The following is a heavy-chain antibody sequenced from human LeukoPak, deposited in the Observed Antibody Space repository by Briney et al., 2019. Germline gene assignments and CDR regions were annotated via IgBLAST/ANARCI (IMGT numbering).Heavy chain of an antibody. Sequence: GGSLRLSCAASGFTFSGYWMSWVRQAPGKGLEWAANIKQDGSEKYYVDSMKGRFTVSRDNAKNSLYLQMNSLRVEDTAVYYCARGGSSTSCYGCYYYYYMDVWGKGTTVTISS. J-gene: IGHJ6*03. D-gene: IGHD2-2*01. CDR1: GFTFSGYW. CDR3: ARGGSSTSCYGCYYYYYMDV. CDR2: IKQDGSEK. V-gene: IGHV3-7*01.